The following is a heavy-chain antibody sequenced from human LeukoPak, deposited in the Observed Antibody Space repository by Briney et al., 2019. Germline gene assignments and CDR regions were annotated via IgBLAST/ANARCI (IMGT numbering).Heavy chain of an antibody. V-gene: IGHV4-4*09. CDR3: ARGLRDEERHYGYYYMDV. D-gene: IGHD3-22*01. J-gene: IGHJ6*03. Sequence: PSETLSLTCTVSGDSVSGYYGSWIRQPPEKGLEWIGYFYTSANTNYNPSLKSRVTMSVDTSKTQFSLKLSSVTAADTAVYYCARGLRDEERHYGYYYMDVWGKGTTVTVSS. CDR2: FYTSANT. CDR1: GDSVSGYY.